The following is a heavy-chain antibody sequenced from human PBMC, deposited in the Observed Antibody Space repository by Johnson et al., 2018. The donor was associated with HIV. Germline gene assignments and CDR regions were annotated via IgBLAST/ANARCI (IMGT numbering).Heavy chain of an antibody. CDR2: LFSGGTT. V-gene: IGHV3-66*01. CDR3: AREGAWSSSWYHDAFDI. J-gene: IGHJ3*02. D-gene: IGHD6-13*01. Sequence: VQLVESGGGLVQPGGSLRLSCAASGFTVSSYYMTWVRQAPGKGLVWISVLFSGGTTYYGDSVKGRFTIYRDNSKNTLYLQMNSLRADDTAAYYCAREGAWSSSWYHDAFDIWGQGTMVTVSS. CDR1: GFTVSSYY.